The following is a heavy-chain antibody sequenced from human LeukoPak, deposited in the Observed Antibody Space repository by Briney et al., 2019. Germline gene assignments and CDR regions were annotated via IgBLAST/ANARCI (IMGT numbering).Heavy chain of an antibody. CDR1: GFSFTDYP. Sequence: GGSLRLSCATSGFSFTDYPMNWVRQAPGKGLEWISNIRTTTEGAKYAYYADSVKGRVTISRDDGKNTLYLHMNSLRDDDTAVYYCATDQRYAFDYWGQGILVTVSS. CDR2: IRTTTEGAKYA. CDR3: ATDQRYAFDY. J-gene: IGHJ4*02. V-gene: IGHV3-48*02. D-gene: IGHD3-9*01.